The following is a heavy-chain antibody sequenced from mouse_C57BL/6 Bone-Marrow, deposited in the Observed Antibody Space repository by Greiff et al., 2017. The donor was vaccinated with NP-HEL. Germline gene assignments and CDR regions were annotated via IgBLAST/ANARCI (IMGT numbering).Heavy chain of an antibody. V-gene: IGHV1-18*01. CDR1: GYTFTDYN. J-gene: IGHJ1*03. D-gene: IGHD2-10*02. Sequence: EVQLQESGPELVKPGASVKIPCKASGYTFTDYNMDWVKQSHGKSLEWIGDINPNNGGTIYNQKFKGKATLTVDKSSSTAYMELRSLTSEDTAVYYCARDGYGPWYFDVWGTGTTVTVSS. CDR2: INPNNGGT. CDR3: ARDGYGPWYFDV.